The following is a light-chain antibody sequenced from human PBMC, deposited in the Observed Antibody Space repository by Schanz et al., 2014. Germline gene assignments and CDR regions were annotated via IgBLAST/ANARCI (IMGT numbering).Light chain of an antibody. CDR3: QQYDNWWT. J-gene: IGKJ1*01. CDR2: GAS. CDR1: QSVSSN. V-gene: IGKV3-15*01. Sequence: EIVMTQSPATLSVSPGERATLSCRASQSVSSNLAWFQQKPGQAPRLLIYGASTRATGLPARFSGSGSGTEFTLTISSLQSEYFSFYYCQQYDNWWTFGQGTKVEIK.